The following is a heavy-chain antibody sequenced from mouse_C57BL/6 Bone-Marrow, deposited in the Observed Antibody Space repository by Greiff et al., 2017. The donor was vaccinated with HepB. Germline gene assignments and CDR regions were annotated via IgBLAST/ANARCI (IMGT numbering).Heavy chain of an antibody. CDR1: GFTFSDYG. J-gene: IGHJ2*01. D-gene: IGHD1-1*01. V-gene: IGHV5-17*01. CDR2: ISSGSSTI. Sequence: DVHLVESGGGLVKPGGSLKLSCAASGFTFSDYGMHWVRQAPEKGLEWVAYISSGSSTIYYADTVKGRFTISRDNAKNTLFLQMTSLRSEDTAMYYCARVGLYGSSSYDFDYWGQGTTLTVSS. CDR3: ARVGLYGSSSYDFDY.